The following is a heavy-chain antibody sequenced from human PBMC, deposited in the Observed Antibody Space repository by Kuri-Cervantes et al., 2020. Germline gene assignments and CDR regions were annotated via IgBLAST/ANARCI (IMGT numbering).Heavy chain of an antibody. Sequence: SVKVSCKAPGGTFSSYAISWVRQAPGQGLEWMGGIIPIFGTANYAQKFQGRVTITTDESTSTAYMELSSLRSEDTAVYYCASTYYFDTSGYYRAFDIWGQGTMVTVSS. J-gene: IGHJ3*02. CDR3: ASTYYFDTSGYYRAFDI. CDR1: GGTFSSYA. V-gene: IGHV1-69*05. D-gene: IGHD3-22*01. CDR2: IIPIFGTA.